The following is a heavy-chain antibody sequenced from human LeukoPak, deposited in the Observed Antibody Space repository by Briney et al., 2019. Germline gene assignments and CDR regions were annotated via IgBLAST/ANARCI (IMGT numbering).Heavy chain of an antibody. Sequence: GGSLRLSCAASGFDFRTYEMNWVRQAPGKGLEWVSYISPSGSEVKYADSVKGRFSISRDNAMNSLYLQMNSLRAEDMALYYCAKDLYSSSRSPYFDYWGQGTLVTVSS. CDR1: GFDFRTYE. D-gene: IGHD6-6*01. CDR2: ISPSGSEV. V-gene: IGHV3-48*03. J-gene: IGHJ4*02. CDR3: AKDLYSSSRSPYFDY.